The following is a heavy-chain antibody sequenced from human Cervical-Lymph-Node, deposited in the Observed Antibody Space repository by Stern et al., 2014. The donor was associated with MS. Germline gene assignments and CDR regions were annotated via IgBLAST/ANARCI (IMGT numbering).Heavy chain of an antibody. CDR3: VILPFYGMDV. J-gene: IGHJ6*02. CDR1: GFTFSNYW. CDR2: IKHDGSEK. Sequence: EVQLVESGGGLVQPGGSLRLSCAASGFTFSNYWINWVRQAPGKGLEWVANIKHDGSEKYYVDSVKGRFTISRDNAKNSLYLQMNSLRVEDTAVYYCVILPFYGMDVWGQGTTVTVSS. V-gene: IGHV3-7*01.